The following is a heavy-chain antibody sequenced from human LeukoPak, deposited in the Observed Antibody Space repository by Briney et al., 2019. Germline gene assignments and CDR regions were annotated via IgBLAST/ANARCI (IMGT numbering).Heavy chain of an antibody. V-gene: IGHV3-7*01. CDR3: TKALDF. J-gene: IGHJ4*02. Sequence: GGSLRLSCAASGFTFSESWMDWVRQAPGKGLEWVANINQDGTVTYYVDSAKGRFTISRDNAKNSLYLQTDSLRVEDTAIYYCTKALDFWGQGSLVTVSS. CDR1: GFTFSESW. CDR2: INQDGTVT.